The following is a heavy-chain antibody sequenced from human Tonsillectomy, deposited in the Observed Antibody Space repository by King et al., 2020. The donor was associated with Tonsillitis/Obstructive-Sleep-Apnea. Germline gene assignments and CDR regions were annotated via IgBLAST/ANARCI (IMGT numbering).Heavy chain of an antibody. J-gene: IGHJ4*02. CDR3: AKGSSFGSSSGYSYIDY. D-gene: IGHD6-6*01. CDR1: GFPFSSYS. V-gene: IGHV3-23*04. CDR2: ISSSGGST. Sequence: VQLVESGGGLVQPGGSLRLSCAASGFPFSSYSMIWVRQAPGKGLEWVSSISSSGGSTYSADSVKGRFTISRDNSKNTLLLQLNSMRAEDTAVYYCAKGSSFGSSSGYSYIDYWGQGTLVTVSS.